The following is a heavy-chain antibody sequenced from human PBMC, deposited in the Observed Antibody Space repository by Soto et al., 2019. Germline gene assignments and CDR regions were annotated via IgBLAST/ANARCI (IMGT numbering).Heavy chain of an antibody. D-gene: IGHD2-15*01. J-gene: IGHJ4*02. CDR2: INPNSGGT. V-gene: IGHV1-2*02. Sequence: QVQLVQSGAEVKKPGASVKVSCKASGYTFTGYYMHWVRQAPGQGLEWMGWINPNSGGTNYAQKFQGRVTMTRDTSISTAYRELGRLRSDDTAVYYCARGVRAYCSGGSCYYYWGQGTLVTVSS. CDR3: ARGVRAYCSGGSCYYY. CDR1: GYTFTGYY.